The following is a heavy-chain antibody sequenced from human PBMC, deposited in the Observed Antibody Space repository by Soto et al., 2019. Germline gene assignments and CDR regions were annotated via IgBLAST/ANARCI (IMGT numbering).Heavy chain of an antibody. CDR2: IIPIFGTA. J-gene: IGHJ5*02. CDR1: GGTFSSYS. Sequence: ASVKVSCKGSGGTFSSYSISWVRQAPGQGLEWMGGIIPIFGTANYAQKFQGRVTITTDESTSTAYMELSSLRSEDTAVYYCARVAVAGSWGLNWFDPWGQGTLVTVSS. V-gene: IGHV1-69*05. D-gene: IGHD6-19*01. CDR3: ARVAVAGSWGLNWFDP.